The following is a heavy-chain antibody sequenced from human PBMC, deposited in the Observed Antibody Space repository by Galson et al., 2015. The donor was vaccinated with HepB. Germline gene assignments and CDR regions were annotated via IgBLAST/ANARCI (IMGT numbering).Heavy chain of an antibody. D-gene: IGHD5-12*01. CDR1: GFTFSSYS. CDR3: ARARSGYDYYFDY. Sequence: SLRLSCAASGFTFSSYSMNWVRQAPGKGLEWVSYISSSSSTIYYADSVKGRFTISRDNAKNSLYLQMNSLRAEDTAVYYCARARSGYDYYFDYWGQGTLVTVSS. V-gene: IGHV3-48*04. CDR2: ISSSSSTI. J-gene: IGHJ4*02.